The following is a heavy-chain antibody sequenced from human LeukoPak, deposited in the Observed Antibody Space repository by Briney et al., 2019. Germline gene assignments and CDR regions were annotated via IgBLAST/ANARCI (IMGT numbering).Heavy chain of an antibody. CDR2: ISYDGSNI. CDR1: GFTFSSYS. V-gene: IGHV3-30*18. Sequence: PGGSLRLSCAASGFTFSSYSMHWVRQAPGKGLEWVAVISYDGSNIYYADSVKGRFTISRDNSKNTLYLQMNSLRAEDTAVYYCAKDRGQWLVDYFDYWGQGTLVTVSS. CDR3: AKDRGQWLVDYFDY. J-gene: IGHJ4*02. D-gene: IGHD6-19*01.